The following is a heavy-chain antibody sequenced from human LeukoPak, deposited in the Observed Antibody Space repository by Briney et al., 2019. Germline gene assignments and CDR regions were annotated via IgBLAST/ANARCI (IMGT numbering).Heavy chain of an antibody. CDR1: GYTFTSYY. Sequence: ASVKVSCKASGYTFTSYYMHWVRQAPGQGLEWMGIINPSGGSTSYAQKFQGRVTMTRDTSTSTVYMELSSLRSDDTAVYYCARVFPATNWFDPWGQGTLVTVSS. J-gene: IGHJ5*02. D-gene: IGHD2-21*01. CDR3: ARVFPATNWFDP. CDR2: INPSGGST. V-gene: IGHV1-46*01.